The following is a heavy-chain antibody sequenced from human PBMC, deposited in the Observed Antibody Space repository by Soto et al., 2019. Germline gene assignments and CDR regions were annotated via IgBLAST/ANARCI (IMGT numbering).Heavy chain of an antibody. CDR3: ARNRCPYDY. D-gene: IGHD2-2*01. J-gene: IGHJ4*02. Sequence: EKLPHTYSVSGVSVSSGSYSLSWIRQPPGKGLEWIGYSYHTGITKYNPALRSRVTISVDTSKNQFSLNLKSVTAADTALYSCARNRCPYDYWCKGTLVT. V-gene: IGHV4-61*01. CDR2: SYHTGIT. CDR1: GVSVSSGSYS.